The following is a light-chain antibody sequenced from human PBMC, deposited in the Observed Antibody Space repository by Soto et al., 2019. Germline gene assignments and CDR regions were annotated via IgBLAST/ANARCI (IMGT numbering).Light chain of an antibody. CDR3: QQYNNWPPYT. CDR1: QSVSSN. V-gene: IGKV3-15*01. Sequence: EIVMTQSPATLSVSPGERATLSCRASQSVSSNLALYQQKPGQAPRLLIYGASTRATSIPARFSGSGSGTEFTLTISSLQSEDFAVYYCQQYNNWPPYTFGQGTKLEIK. CDR2: GAS. J-gene: IGKJ2*01.